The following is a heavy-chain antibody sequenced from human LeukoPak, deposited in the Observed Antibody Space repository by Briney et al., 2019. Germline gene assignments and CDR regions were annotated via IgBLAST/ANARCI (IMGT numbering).Heavy chain of an antibody. V-gene: IGHV3-21*01. Sequence: GGSLRLSCVASGFTFSSYSMNWVRQAPGKGLEWVSSITSSSTYIYYADSVKGRFTISRDNAKNSLFLQMNSPRAEDTAVYYCARDPRGFDFWGQGTLVTVSS. CDR2: ITSSSTYI. D-gene: IGHD3-10*01. CDR3: ARDPRGFDF. CDR1: GFTFSSYS. J-gene: IGHJ4*02.